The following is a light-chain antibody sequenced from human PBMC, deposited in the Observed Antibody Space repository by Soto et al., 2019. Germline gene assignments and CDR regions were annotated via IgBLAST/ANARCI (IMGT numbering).Light chain of an antibody. CDR2: EIS. J-gene: IGLJ1*01. CDR3: SSYTSSSTYV. V-gene: IGLV2-14*01. Sequence: QSVLTQPASVSGSPAQSIPISCTGTSSDVGGYHYVSWYQQHPGKAPKLMIYEISNRPSGVSNRFSGSKSGNPASLTISGLQAEDEADYFCSSYTSSSTYVFGTGTKVTVL. CDR1: SSDVGGYHY.